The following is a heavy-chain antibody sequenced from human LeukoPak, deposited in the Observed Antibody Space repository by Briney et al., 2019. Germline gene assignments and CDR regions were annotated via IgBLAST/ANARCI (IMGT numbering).Heavy chain of an antibody. J-gene: IGHJ4*02. V-gene: IGHV4-34*01. D-gene: IGHD2-2*01. CDR3: ARGVAVVPAANSPYYFDY. CDR1: GGSFSGYY. Sequence: SETLSLTCAVYGGSFSGYYWSWIRQPPGKGLEWIGEINHSGSTNYNPSLKGRVTISVDTSKNQFSLKLSSVTAADTAVYYCARGVAVVPAANSPYYFDYWGQGTLVTVSS. CDR2: INHSGST.